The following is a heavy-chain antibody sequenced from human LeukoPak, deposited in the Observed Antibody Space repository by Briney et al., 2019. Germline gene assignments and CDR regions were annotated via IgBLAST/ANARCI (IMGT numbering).Heavy chain of an antibody. CDR2: ISGSGGST. Sequence: GGSLRLSCAASGFTFSSYALSWVRQAAGKGLEWVSSISGSGGSTYYADSVKGRFTISRDNSKNTLYLQMNSLRAEDTAVYYCARGPQYCSSTSCYDHYYYGMDVWGQGTTVTVSS. D-gene: IGHD2-2*01. V-gene: IGHV3-23*01. CDR3: ARGPQYCSSTSCYDHYYYGMDV. J-gene: IGHJ6*02. CDR1: GFTFSSYA.